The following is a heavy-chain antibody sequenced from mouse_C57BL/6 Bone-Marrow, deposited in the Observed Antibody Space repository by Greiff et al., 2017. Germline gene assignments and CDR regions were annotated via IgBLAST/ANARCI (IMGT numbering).Heavy chain of an antibody. Sequence: VQLQQSGPVLVKPGASVKMSCKASGYTFTDYYMNWVKQSHGKSLEWIGVINPYNGGTSYNQKFKGKATLTVDKSSSTAYMELNGLTSEDSAVYYCARAVPLYYAMDYWGQGTSVTVSS. CDR1: GYTFTDYY. J-gene: IGHJ4*01. CDR2: INPYNGGT. D-gene: IGHD6-1*01. CDR3: ARAVPLYYAMDY. V-gene: IGHV1-19*01.